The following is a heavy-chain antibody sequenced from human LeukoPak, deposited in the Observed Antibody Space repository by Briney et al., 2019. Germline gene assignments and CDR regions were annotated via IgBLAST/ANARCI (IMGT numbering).Heavy chain of an antibody. D-gene: IGHD2-15*01. CDR3: AREVVVVAAKTTSWFDP. V-gene: IGHV3-30*14. Sequence: GRSLRLSCAASGFTFSSYAMHWVRQAPGKGLEWVAVISYDGSNKYYADSVKGRFTISRDNSKNTLYLQMNSLRAEDTAVYYCAREVVVVAAKTTSWFDPWGQGTLVTASS. CDR2: ISYDGSNK. CDR1: GFTFSSYA. J-gene: IGHJ5*02.